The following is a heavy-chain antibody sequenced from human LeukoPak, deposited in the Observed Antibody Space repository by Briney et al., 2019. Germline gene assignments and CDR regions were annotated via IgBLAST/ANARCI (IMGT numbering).Heavy chain of an antibody. D-gene: IGHD2-8*02. CDR2: ISSSSSYI. V-gene: IGHV3-21*01. CDR1: GFTFSSYS. CDR3: ARDRPASGYYYYGMDV. J-gene: IGHJ6*02. Sequence: PGGSLRLSCAASGFTFSSYSMTWVRQAPRKRLEWVSSISSSSSYIYYADSVKGRFTISRENAKNSLYLQMNSLRAEDTAVYYCARDRPASGYYYYGMDVWGQGTTVTVSS.